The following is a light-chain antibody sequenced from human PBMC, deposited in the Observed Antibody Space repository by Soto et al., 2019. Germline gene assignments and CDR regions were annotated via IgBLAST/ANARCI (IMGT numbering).Light chain of an antibody. V-gene: IGKV1-39*01. CDR2: AAS. CDR1: RSISSY. Sequence: DFQMTQCASYLCRSVGERVTITCRASRSISSYLNWYQQKPGKAPKLLIYAASSLQSGVPSRFSGSGSGTDFTLTISSLQPEDFATYYCPLSYSTPTPSAHGTRLEIK. J-gene: IGKJ5*01. CDR3: PLSYSTPTP.